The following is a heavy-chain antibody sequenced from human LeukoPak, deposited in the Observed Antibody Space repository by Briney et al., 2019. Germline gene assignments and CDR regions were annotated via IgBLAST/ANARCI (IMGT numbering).Heavy chain of an antibody. J-gene: IGHJ4*02. CDR3: AVEGDSYGYVEEELFDY. V-gene: IGHV1-46*01. D-gene: IGHD5-18*01. Sequence: ASVKVSCKASGYTFTSYYMHWVRQAPGQGLEWMGIINPSGGSTSYAQKFQGRVTMTRDTSTSTVYMELSSLRSEDTAVYYCAVEGDSYGYVEEELFDYWGQGTLVTVSS. CDR2: INPSGGST. CDR1: GYTFTSYY.